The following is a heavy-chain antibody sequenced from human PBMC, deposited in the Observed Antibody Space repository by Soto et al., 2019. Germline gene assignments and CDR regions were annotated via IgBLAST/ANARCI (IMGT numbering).Heavy chain of an antibody. Sequence: GASVKVSCKASGYTFTSYGISWVRQAPGQGLEWMGWISAYNGTANYAQKFQGRVTITADESTSTAYMELSSLRSEDTAVYYCARDKVAHSSGWYFPRPGAYFQHWGQGTLVTVSS. J-gene: IGHJ1*01. CDR1: GYTFTSYG. V-gene: IGHV1-18*01. CDR3: ARDKVAHSSGWYFPRPGAYFQH. D-gene: IGHD6-19*01. CDR2: ISAYNGTA.